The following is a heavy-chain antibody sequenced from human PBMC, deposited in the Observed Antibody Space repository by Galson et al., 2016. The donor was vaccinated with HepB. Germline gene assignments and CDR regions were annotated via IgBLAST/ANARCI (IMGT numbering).Heavy chain of an antibody. Sequence: EPLSLTCVVYGESFSGYYWTWIRQSPGKGLEWIGEINHSGDTNYNPSLKSRVTISVDTSKNQFSLNVTSVTAADTAVYYCAKGLSHRYMVRGVVPYYFDHWGQGTLATVSS. D-gene: IGHD3-10*01. CDR2: INHSGDT. V-gene: IGHV4-34*01. CDR1: GESFSGYY. J-gene: IGHJ4*02. CDR3: AKGLSHRYMVRGVVPYYFDH.